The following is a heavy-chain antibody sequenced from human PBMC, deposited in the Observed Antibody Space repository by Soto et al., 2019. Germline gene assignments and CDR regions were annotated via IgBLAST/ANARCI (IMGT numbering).Heavy chain of an antibody. V-gene: IGHV3-73*01. J-gene: IGHJ6*02. CDR3: TSDTARVYYGMDV. CDR2: IRSKANSYAT. Sequence: GGSLRLSCAASGFTFSGSAMHWVRQASGKGLGWVGRIRSKANSYATAYAASVKGRFTISRDDSKNTAYLQMNSLKTEDTAVYYCTSDTARVYYGMDVWGQGTTVTVSS. CDR1: GFTFSGSA. D-gene: IGHD5-18*01.